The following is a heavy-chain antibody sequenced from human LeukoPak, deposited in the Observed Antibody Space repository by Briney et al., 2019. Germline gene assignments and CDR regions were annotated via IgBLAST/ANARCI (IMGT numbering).Heavy chain of an antibody. CDR3: AKDPNYGSGSYYGY. CDR1: GFTFSSYG. V-gene: IGHV3-33*06. CDR2: IWYDGSNK. J-gene: IGHJ4*02. D-gene: IGHD3-10*01. Sequence: GGSLRLSCAASGFTFSSYGMHWVRQAPGKGLEWVAVIWYDGSNKYYADSVEGRFTISRDNSKNTLYLQMNSLRAEDTAVYYCAKDPNYGSGSYYGYWGQGTLVTVSS.